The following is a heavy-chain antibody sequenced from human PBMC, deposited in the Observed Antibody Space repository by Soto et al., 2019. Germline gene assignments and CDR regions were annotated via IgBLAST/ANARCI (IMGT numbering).Heavy chain of an antibody. CDR1: GYTFNTYA. V-gene: IGHV1-18*04. CDR3: ARDFYSDGSGPSDY. D-gene: IGHD6-19*01. J-gene: IGHJ4*02. Sequence: RASVKVSCKTSGYTFNTYAITWVRQVPGQGLEWMGWISGYNGKTEYAQTHQGRVTVTTDTSTSTAFMELRSLRSDDTAVYYCARDFYSDGSGPSDYWGQGTPVTVSS. CDR2: ISGYNGKT.